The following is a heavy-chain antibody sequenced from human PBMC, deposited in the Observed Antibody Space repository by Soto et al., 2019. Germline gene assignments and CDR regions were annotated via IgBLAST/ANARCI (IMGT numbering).Heavy chain of an antibody. J-gene: IGHJ3*02. Sequence: GESLKISCKGSGYSFTSYWIGWVRQMPGKGLEWMGIIYPGDSDTRYSPSFQGQVTISADKSISTAYLQWSSLKASDTAMYYCARSLGYCSGGSCYSEYHAFDIWGQGTMVTVSS. CDR2: IYPGDSDT. CDR3: ARSLGYCSGGSCYSEYHAFDI. CDR1: GYSFTSYW. D-gene: IGHD2-15*01. V-gene: IGHV5-51*01.